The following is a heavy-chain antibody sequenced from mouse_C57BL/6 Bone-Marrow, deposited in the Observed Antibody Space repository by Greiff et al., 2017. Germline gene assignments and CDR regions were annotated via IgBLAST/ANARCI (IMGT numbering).Heavy chain of an antibody. J-gene: IGHJ1*03. CDR3: IDGYYVDGYFDV. V-gene: IGHV14-4*01. D-gene: IGHD2-3*01. CDR2: IDPENGDT. CDR1: GFNIKDDY. Sequence: VQLKESGAELVRPGASVKLSCTASGFNIKDDYMHWVKQRPEQGLEWIGWIDPENGDTEYASKFQGKATITADTSSNTAYLQLSSLTSEDTAVYYCIDGYYVDGYFDVWGTGTTVTVSS.